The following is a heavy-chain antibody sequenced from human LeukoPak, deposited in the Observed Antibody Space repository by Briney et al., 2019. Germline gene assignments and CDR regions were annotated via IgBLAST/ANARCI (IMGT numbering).Heavy chain of an antibody. CDR1: GFTFSDYY. V-gene: IGHV3-11*01. CDR3: AKGYCSGGSCYSTPYYYYGMDV. CDR2: ISSSGSTI. Sequence: PGGSLRLSCAASGFTFSDYYMSWIRQAPGKGLEWVSYISSSGSTIYYADSVKGRFTISRDNAKNSLYLQMNSLRAEDTAVYYCAKGYCSGGSCYSTPYYYYGMDVWGQGTTVNVSS. D-gene: IGHD2-15*01. J-gene: IGHJ6*02.